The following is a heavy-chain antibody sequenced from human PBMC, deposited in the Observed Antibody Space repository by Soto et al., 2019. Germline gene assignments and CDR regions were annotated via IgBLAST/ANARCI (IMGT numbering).Heavy chain of an antibody. Sequence: PGGSLRLSCAASGFTFSSYGMHWVRQAPGKGLEWVAVISYDGSNKYYADSVKGRFTISRDNAKNTLYLQMNSLRAEDTAVYYCARVGTRTIFGPPVDAFDIWGQGTMVTVSS. D-gene: IGHD3-3*01. J-gene: IGHJ3*02. CDR1: GFTFSSYG. CDR3: ARVGTRTIFGPPVDAFDI. CDR2: ISYDGSNK. V-gene: IGHV3-30*03.